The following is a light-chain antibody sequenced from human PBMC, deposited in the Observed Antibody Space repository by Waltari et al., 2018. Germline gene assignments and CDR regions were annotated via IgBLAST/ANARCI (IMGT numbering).Light chain of an antibody. Sequence: QSALTQPASVSGSPGQSIPISCTGTSRAVGSYNSVSWYQDHPGQSPKVIIYDVSDRPSGVSARFSASKSGNTASLTISGLQAEDEADYYCSSQSSNNVVLFGGGTKVTVL. J-gene: IGLJ3*02. CDR3: SSQSSNNVVL. CDR2: DVS. CDR1: SRAVGSYNS. V-gene: IGLV2-14*03.